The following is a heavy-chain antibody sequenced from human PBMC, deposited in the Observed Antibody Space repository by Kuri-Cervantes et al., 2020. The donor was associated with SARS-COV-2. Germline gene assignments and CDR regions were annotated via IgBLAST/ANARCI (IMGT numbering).Heavy chain of an antibody. D-gene: IGHD6-6*01. CDR2: INHSGST. CDR3: ARGGSSYYCYAMDV. V-gene: IGHV4-34*01. CDR1: GGSFSGYY. Sequence: SETLSLTCAVYGGSFSGYYWSWIRQPPGKGLEWIGEINHSGSTNYNPSLKSRVTISVDTSKNQSSLKLSSVTAADTAVYYCARGGSSYYCYAMDVWGRGTTVTVSS. J-gene: IGHJ6*02.